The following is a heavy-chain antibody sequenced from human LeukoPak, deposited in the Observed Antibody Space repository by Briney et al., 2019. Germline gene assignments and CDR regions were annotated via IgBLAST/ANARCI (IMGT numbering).Heavy chain of an antibody. Sequence: GASVKVSCKASGYTFTGYYMHWVRQAPGQGLEWMGWINPNSGGTNYAQKFQGRVTMTRDTSISTAYMELSRLRSDDTAVYYCARDLISIAAAAFDYWGQGTLVTVSS. CDR2: INPNSGGT. J-gene: IGHJ4*02. CDR1: GYTFTGYY. D-gene: IGHD6-13*01. V-gene: IGHV1-2*02. CDR3: ARDLISIAAAAFDY.